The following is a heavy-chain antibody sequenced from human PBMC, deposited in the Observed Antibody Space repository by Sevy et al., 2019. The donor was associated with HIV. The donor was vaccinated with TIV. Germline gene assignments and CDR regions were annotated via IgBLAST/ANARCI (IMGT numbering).Heavy chain of an antibody. D-gene: IGHD4-4*01. V-gene: IGHV3-30-3*01. J-gene: IGHJ2*01. Sequence: GGSLRLSCAASGFTFSSYAMHWVRQAPGKGLEWVAVISYDGSNKYYADSVKGRFTISRDNSKNTLYLQMNRLRAEDTAVYYCARAVSRIYWYFDLWGRGTLVTVSS. CDR3: ARAVSRIYWYFDL. CDR2: ISYDGSNK. CDR1: GFTFSSYA.